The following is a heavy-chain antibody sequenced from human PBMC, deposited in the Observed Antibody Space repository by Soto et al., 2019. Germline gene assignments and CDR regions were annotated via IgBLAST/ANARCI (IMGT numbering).Heavy chain of an antibody. D-gene: IGHD3-16*02. CDR2: IWYDGSNK. J-gene: IGHJ4*02. V-gene: IGHV3-33*01. CDR1: GFTFSSYG. CDR3: ARENMITFGGVIVPLDY. Sequence: PGGSLRVSCAASGFTFSSYGMHWVRQAPGKGLEWVAVIWYDGSNKYYADSVKGRFTISRDNSKNTLYLQMNSLRAEDTAVYYCARENMITFGGVIVPLDYWGQGTLVTVSS.